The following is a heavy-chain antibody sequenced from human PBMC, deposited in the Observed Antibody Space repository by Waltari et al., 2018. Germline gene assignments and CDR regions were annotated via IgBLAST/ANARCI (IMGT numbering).Heavy chain of an antibody. CDR1: GFNFCSIW. J-gene: IGHJ3*02. CDR3: AGGGGFLCDI. CDR2: IKQDGSEI. D-gene: IGHD3-3*01. V-gene: IGHV3-7*01. Sequence: EVQLVESGGGWVQPGGSLRLPCAVSGFNFCSIWMSWFRQAPGKGLEWVANIKQDGSEIYYVDSVKGRFTISRDNAKNSLYLQMNSLTTEDTAVYYCAGGGGFLCDIWGQGTLVTVSS.